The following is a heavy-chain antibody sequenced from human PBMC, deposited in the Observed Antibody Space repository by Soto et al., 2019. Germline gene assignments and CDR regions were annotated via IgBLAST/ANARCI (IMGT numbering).Heavy chain of an antibody. CDR3: ARHAGWFKAFDI. Sequence: ASVKVSCKASGGTFSTYGISWVRQAPGQGLEWMGGIFPMSGTANYAQKFHARVTLTADESTTTAHMELTSLTSEDTAVYYCARHAGWFKAFDIWGQGTMVTVSS. CDR1: GGTFSTYG. D-gene: IGHD2-15*01. CDR2: IFPMSGTA. J-gene: IGHJ3*02. V-gene: IGHV1-69*13.